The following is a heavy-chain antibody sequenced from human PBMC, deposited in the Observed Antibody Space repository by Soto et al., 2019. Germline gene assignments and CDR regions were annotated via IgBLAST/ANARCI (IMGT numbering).Heavy chain of an antibody. CDR2: INHSGST. V-gene: IGHV4-34*01. D-gene: IGHD6-6*01. CDR1: GGSFSGYY. CDR3: ASSIAARRRGDY. Sequence: QVQLQQWGAGLLKPSETLSLTCAVYGGSFSGYYWSWIRQPPGKGLEWIGEINHSGSTNYNPSLKGRVTISVVTSKNQYSLKLSSVTAADTAVYYCASSIAARRRGDYWGQGNLVTVAS. J-gene: IGHJ4*02.